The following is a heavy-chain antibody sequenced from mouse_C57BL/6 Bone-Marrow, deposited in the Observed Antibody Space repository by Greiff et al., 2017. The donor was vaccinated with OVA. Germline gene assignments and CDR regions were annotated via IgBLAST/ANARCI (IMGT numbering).Heavy chain of an antibody. CDR3: TPYYGSSYPAWFAY. J-gene: IGHJ3*01. V-gene: IGHV14-4*01. CDR2: IDPENGDT. CDR1: GFNIKDDY. Sequence: VQLQQSGAELVRPGASVKLSCTASGFNIKDDYMHWVKQRPEQGLEWIGWIDPENGDTEYASKFQGKATMTADTSSNTAYLQLSSLTSEDTAVYYCTPYYGSSYPAWFAYWGQGTLVTVSA. D-gene: IGHD1-1*01.